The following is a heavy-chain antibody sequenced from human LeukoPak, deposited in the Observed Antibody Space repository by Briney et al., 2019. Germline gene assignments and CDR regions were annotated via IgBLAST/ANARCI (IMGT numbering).Heavy chain of an antibody. V-gene: IGHV4-38-2*02. D-gene: IGHD3-9*01. CDR1: GYSISSGYY. CDR2: IYHSGST. J-gene: IGHJ4*02. Sequence: SETLSLTCTVSGYSISSGYYWGWIRQPPGKGLEWIGSIYHSGSTYYNPSLKSRVTMSVDTSKNQFSLKLSSVTAADTAVYYCAREGYDILTGSFDYWGQGTLVTVSS. CDR3: AREGYDILTGSFDY.